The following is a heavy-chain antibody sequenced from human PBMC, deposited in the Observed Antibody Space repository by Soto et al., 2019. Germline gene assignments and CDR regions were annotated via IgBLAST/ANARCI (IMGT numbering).Heavy chain of an antibody. Sequence: GGSLRLCCIASGFSFGNDWMGWVRQAPGKGLEWVANIKEDGSEKFSVDSVRGRFTISRDNAKNSLYLQMNSLRADDTAVYYCARPERNSKYHPLLSWGQGTLVTVSS. D-gene: IGHD1-1*01. J-gene: IGHJ4*02. V-gene: IGHV3-7*01. CDR2: IKEDGSEK. CDR3: ARPERNSKYHPLLS. CDR1: GFSFGNDW.